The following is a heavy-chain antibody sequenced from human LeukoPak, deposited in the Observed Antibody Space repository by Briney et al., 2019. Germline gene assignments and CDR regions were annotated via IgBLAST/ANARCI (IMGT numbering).Heavy chain of an antibody. V-gene: IGHV4-34*01. J-gene: IGHJ4*02. Sequence: SETLSLTRAVYRGSFSGYHWSWIRQPPGKGLEWIGEINHSGSTNYNPSLKSRVTISVDTSKNQFSLKLSSVTVADTAVYYCARGSASWGQGTLVTVSS. CDR2: INHSGST. D-gene: IGHD6-25*01. CDR3: ARGSAS. CDR1: RGSFSGYH.